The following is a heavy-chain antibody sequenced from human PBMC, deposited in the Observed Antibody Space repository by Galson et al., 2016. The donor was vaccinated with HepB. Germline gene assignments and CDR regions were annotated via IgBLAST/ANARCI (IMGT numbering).Heavy chain of an antibody. J-gene: IGHJ4*02. D-gene: IGHD3-16*02. CDR1: GFSFSDYY. CDR2: IYSGGST. V-gene: IGHV3-53*01. CDR3: ARVQTFYDYTWGTSRPRYFDY. Sequence: SLRLSCAASGFSFSDYYMAWVRQAPGKGLEWVSLIYSGGSTYYVDSVRGRFTISRDISKNTLFLEMLNLRAEDTAVYYCARVQTFYDYTWGTSRPRYFDYWGQGTLVTVSS.